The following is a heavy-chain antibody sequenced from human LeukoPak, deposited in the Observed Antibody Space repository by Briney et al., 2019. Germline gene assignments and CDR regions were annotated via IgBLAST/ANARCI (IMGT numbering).Heavy chain of an antibody. Sequence: SQTLSLTCAISGDSVSGNRATWNWIRQSPSRGLEWLGRTYCRSEWFHDYAVSVKSRMIINPDTSKNQFSLQLNSVTPEDTAIYYCVGGGTSVAGMDVWGQGTTVTVSS. V-gene: IGHV6-1*01. CDR3: VGGGTSVAGMDV. CDR1: GDSVSGNRAT. D-gene: IGHD1-1*01. J-gene: IGHJ6*02. CDR2: TYCRSEWFH.